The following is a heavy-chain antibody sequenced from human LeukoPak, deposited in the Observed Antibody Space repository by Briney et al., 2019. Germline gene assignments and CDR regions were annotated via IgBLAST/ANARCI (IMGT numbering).Heavy chain of an antibody. J-gene: IGHJ4*02. Sequence: GGSLRLSCAASGFTFSSYSMNWVRQAPGKGLEWVSSISSSSSYIYYADSVKGRFTISRDNAKNSLYLQMNSLRAEDTAVYYCARDQWSSGGQNYWGQGTLVTVSS. CDR1: GFTFSSYS. CDR2: ISSSSSYI. V-gene: IGHV3-21*01. D-gene: IGHD2-15*01. CDR3: ARDQWSSGGQNY.